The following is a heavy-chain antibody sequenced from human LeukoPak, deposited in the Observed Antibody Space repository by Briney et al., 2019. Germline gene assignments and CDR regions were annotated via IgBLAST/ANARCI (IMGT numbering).Heavy chain of an antibody. CDR2: IDNDGTTT. J-gene: IGHJ4*02. V-gene: IGHV3-74*01. CDR1: RFSFGSYG. Sequence: GGSLRLSCAASRFSFGSYGMHWVRQAPGKGLEWVSRIDNDGTTTSYADSVKGRFSIFRDNGKNMVYLQMDSARAEDTAVFYCARGGSMIVVGGGLFDFWGQGTLVTVSS. CDR3: ARGGSMIVVGGGLFDF. D-gene: IGHD3-22*01.